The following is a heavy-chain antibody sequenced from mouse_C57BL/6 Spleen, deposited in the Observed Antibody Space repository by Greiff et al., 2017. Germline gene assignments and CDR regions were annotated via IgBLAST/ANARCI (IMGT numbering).Heavy chain of an antibody. CDR3: AREGGLLPAY. D-gene: IGHD2-3*01. CDR2: ISDGGSYT. CDR1: GFTFSSYA. J-gene: IGHJ3*01. Sequence: EVQRVESGGGLVKPGGSLKLSCAASGFTFSSYAMSWVRQTPEKGLEWVATISDGGSYTYYPDNVKGRFTISRDNAKNNLYLQMSHLTSEDTAMYYCAREGGLLPAYWGQGTLVTVSA. V-gene: IGHV5-4*01.